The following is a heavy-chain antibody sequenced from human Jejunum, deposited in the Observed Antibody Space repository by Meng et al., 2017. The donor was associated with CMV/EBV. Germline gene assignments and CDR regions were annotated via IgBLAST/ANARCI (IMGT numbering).Heavy chain of an antibody. CDR1: GGSFSGYY. V-gene: IGHV4-34*01. CDR3: ARKYCGSSNCYPFDY. D-gene: IGHD2-2*01. J-gene: IGHJ4*02. Sequence: YGGSFSGYYWSWIRQSPGQGLEWIGQINHSGSASYNPSLRRRVTISEDTSKSQFSLRLTPVTAADTAIYYCARKYCGSSNCYPFDYWGQGVLVTVSS. CDR2: INHSGSA.